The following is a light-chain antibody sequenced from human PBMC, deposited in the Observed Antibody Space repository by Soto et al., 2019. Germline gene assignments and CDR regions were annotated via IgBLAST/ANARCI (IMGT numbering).Light chain of an antibody. Sequence: DIQMTQSPSSLSASVGDRVTITCQASQDISNYLNWYQQKPLKAPKLLIYDASNLETGVPSRFSGSGSGTDFTFTISSLQPEDIATYYCQQYDTLPITFGQGTRLEIK. CDR2: DAS. V-gene: IGKV1-33*01. CDR1: QDISNY. CDR3: QQYDTLPIT. J-gene: IGKJ5*01.